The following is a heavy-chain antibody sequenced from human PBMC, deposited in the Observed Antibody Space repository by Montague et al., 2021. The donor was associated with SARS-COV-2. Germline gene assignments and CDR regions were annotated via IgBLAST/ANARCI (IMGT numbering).Heavy chain of an antibody. CDR3: ARGGGLRNYGMDV. V-gene: IGHV3-53*01. CDR1: GFAVSTNY. Sequence: SLRLSCAASGFAVSTNYMSWVRQAPGKGLEWTSVIYSGGDTYYADSVKGRFTISRDNSKNTLYLQMNSLRAEDTAVYYCARGGGLRNYGMDVWGQGTTVTVSS. J-gene: IGHJ6*02. CDR2: IYSGGDT. D-gene: IGHD5-12*01.